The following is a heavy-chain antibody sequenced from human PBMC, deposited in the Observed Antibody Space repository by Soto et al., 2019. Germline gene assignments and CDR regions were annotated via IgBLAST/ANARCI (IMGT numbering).Heavy chain of an antibody. CDR3: ARTAPEYSSSWYRFDY. V-gene: IGHV2-70*01. CDR1: GFSVSTSGMC. D-gene: IGHD6-13*01. J-gene: IGHJ4*02. CDR2: IDWDDDK. Sequence: SGPTLVNPTQTLTLTWTFSGFSVSTSGMCVSWIRQPPGKALEWLALIDWDDDKYYSTSLKTRLTISKDTSKNQVVLTMTNMDPVDTATYYCARTAPEYSSSWYRFDYWGQGTLVTVSS.